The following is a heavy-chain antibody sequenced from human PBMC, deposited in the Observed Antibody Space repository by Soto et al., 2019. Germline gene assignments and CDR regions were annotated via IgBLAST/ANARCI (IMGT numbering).Heavy chain of an antibody. D-gene: IGHD1-26*01. V-gene: IGHV3-9*01. CDR2: ISWNSGSI. CDR3: AKGEWELLTDYFDY. Sequence: EVQLVESGGGLVQPGRSLRLSCAASGFTFDDYAMHWVRQAPGKGLEWVSGISWNSGSIGYADSVKGRFTISRDNAKNSLYLQMNSLRAEDTALYYCAKGEWELLTDYFDYWGQGPLVTVSS. CDR1: GFTFDDYA. J-gene: IGHJ4*02.